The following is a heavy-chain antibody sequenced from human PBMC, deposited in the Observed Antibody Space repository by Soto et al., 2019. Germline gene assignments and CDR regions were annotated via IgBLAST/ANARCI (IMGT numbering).Heavy chain of an antibody. CDR1: GGSISSSNW. CDR3: ARKRIAAAGIDY. V-gene: IGHV4-4*02. CDR2: IYHSGST. D-gene: IGHD6-13*01. Sequence: SETLSLTCAVSGGSISSSNWWSWVRQPPGKGLEWIGEIYHSGSTNYNPSLKSRVTISVDKSKNQFSLKLSSVTAAGTAVYYCARKRIAAAGIDYWGQGTLVTVSS. J-gene: IGHJ4*02.